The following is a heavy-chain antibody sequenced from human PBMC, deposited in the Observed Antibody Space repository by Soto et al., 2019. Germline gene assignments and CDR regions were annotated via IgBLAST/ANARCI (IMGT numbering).Heavy chain of an antibody. CDR2: INHSGST. J-gene: IGHJ6*03. CDR1: GGSFSGHY. CDR3: ASKKRGTAGDYYYYYMDV. Sequence: SETLSLTCAVYGGSFSGHYWSWIRQPPGKGLDWIGEINHSGSTNYNPSLKSRVTISVDTSKNQFSLKVSSVTAADTAVYYCASKKRGTAGDYYYYYMDVWGKGTTVTVSS. D-gene: IGHD3-16*01. V-gene: IGHV4-34*01.